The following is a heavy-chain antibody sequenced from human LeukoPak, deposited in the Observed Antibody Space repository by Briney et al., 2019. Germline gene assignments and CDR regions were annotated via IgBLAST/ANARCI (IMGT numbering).Heavy chain of an antibody. CDR2: MNPNRGNT. D-gene: IGHD5-12*01. CDR3: ARSPYGGYGGIFDY. V-gene: IGHV1-8*01. J-gene: IGHJ4*02. Sequence: ASVKDSSKAPGYTFTSYHNNSVPHATGQRLWWMWRMNPNRGNTGSAQKFQGSVTLTRNTSISTAYMELSSLRSEDTAVYYCARSPYGGYGGIFDYWGQGTLVTVSS. CDR1: GYTFTSYH.